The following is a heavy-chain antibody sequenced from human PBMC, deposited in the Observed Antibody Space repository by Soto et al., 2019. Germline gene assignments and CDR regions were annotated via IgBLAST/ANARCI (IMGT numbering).Heavy chain of an antibody. V-gene: IGHV1-69*01. CDR2: IIPIFGTA. CDR3: AIATTATTFRYDYGMDV. Sequence: QVQLVQSGAEVKKPGSSVKVSCKASGGTFSSYAISWVRQAPGQGLEWMGGIIPIFGTANYAQKFQGRVTINADESTSTADMEPCSLRSEDTAVYSWAIATTATTFRYDYGMDVWGQGTTVTVSS. J-gene: IGHJ6*02. CDR1: GGTFSSYA. D-gene: IGHD4-17*01.